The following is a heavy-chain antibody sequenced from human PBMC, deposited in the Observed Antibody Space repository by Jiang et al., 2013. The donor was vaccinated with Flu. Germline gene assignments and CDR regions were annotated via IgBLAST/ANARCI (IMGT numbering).Heavy chain of an antibody. CDR3: AKLRIPSASAANKGRYFDY. D-gene: IGHD6-13*01. J-gene: IGHJ4*02. Sequence: WVSAASGSGAGTYYPDSLKGRFIISRDNSKNTLYLQMNSLRAEDTAIYYCAKLRIPSASAANKGRYFDYWGQGTLVTVSS. V-gene: IGHV3-23*01. CDR2: ASGSGAGT.